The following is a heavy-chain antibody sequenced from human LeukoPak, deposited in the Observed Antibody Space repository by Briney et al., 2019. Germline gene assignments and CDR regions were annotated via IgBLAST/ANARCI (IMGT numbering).Heavy chain of an antibody. CDR3: ARGGYPNFDY. CDR2: ISPSGGST. Sequence: ASVKVSCKAFGYTFTSNYMHWVRQAPGQGPEWMGVISPSGGSTTYAQKFQGRVTMTRNTSISTAYMELSSLRSEDTAVYYCARGGYPNFDYWGQGTLVTVSS. V-gene: IGHV1-46*01. D-gene: IGHD6-25*01. J-gene: IGHJ4*02. CDR1: GYTFTSNY.